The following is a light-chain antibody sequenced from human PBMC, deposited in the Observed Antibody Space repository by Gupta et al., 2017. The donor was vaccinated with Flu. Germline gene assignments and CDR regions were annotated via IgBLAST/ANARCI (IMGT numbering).Light chain of an antibody. CDR2: EVN. CDR1: SSDVGGYNY. CDR3: CSYGGSKF. J-gene: IGLJ2*01. V-gene: IGLV2-8*01. Sequence: QSALTQPPSASGSPGQSVTISCTGTSSDVGGYNYVSWYQQHPGKAPKLIIYEVNKRPSGVPGRFSGSTSGNTASLTVSGLLAEDEADYYCCSYGGSKFFGGGTKLTVL.